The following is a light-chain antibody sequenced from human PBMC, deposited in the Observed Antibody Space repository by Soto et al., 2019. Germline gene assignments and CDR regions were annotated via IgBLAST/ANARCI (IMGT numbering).Light chain of an antibody. CDR1: QIVTSNF. J-gene: IGKJ1*01. Sequence: VLTKFHGTLSLSPGGRSTLSFSSIQIVTSNFLAWYQQKPGQGPRLLNYGASSRATGIPDRFSGSGSGTDFTLTISRLEPEDFAVYYCQQYGSSLPWTFGQGTKVDIK. CDR2: GAS. V-gene: IGKV3-20*01. CDR3: QQYGSSLPWT.